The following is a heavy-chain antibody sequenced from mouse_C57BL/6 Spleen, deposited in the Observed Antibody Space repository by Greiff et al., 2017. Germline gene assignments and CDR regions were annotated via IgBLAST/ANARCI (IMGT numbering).Heavy chain of an antibody. CDR2: IYPGDGDT. D-gene: IGHD1-1*01. Sequence: VQLQQSGPELVKPGASVKISCKASGYAFSSSWMNWVKQRPGKGLEWIGRIYPGDGDTNYNGKFKGKATLTADKSFSTAYMQLSSLTSEYSAVYFCARSCPNYYGSSYGDFDVWGTGATGTVSS. V-gene: IGHV1-82*01. J-gene: IGHJ1*03. CDR1: GYAFSSSW. CDR3: ARSCPNYYGSSYGDFDV.